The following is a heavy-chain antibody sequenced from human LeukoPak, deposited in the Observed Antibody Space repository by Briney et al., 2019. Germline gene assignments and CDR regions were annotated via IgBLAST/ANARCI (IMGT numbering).Heavy chain of an antibody. CDR3: ARDRGKDYFDS. Sequence: PGTSLTLSCTTYGLTFTSHGFHWLRQVVGKRLEWVAFVRNDGSDTYHANSVQGRFSISRDNSKNTLYLQMNSLRVEDTAIYYCARDRGKDYFDSWGQGTQVTVSS. CDR1: GLTFTSHG. D-gene: IGHD4-23*01. J-gene: IGHJ4*02. V-gene: IGHV3-33*01. CDR2: VRNDGSDT.